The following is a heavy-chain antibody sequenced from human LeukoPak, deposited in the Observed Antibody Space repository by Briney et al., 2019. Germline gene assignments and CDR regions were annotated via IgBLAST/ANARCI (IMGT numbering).Heavy chain of an antibody. CDR2: TYYRSKWYN. CDR1: GDSVSTNNTA. CDR3: AGGTTVADI. D-gene: IGHD6-19*01. J-gene: IGHJ4*02. V-gene: IGHV6-1*01. Sequence: SQSLSLTCAISGDSVSTNNTAWNWFRQSPSRGLEWLGRTYYRSKWYNDYALFVKRRITINPDTSKNQFSLQLDSVTPEDTAIYYCAGGTTVADIWGQGTLVTVSS.